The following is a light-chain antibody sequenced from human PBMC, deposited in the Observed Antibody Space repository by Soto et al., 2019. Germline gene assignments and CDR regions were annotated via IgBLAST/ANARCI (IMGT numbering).Light chain of an antibody. V-gene: IGLV1-44*01. CDR1: SSNIGSNT. CDR3: AAWDDSLNGYV. CDR2: SNN. J-gene: IGLJ1*01. Sequence: QSVLTQPPSASGTPGQRFTISCSGSSSNIGSNTVNWYQQLPGTAPKLLIYSNNQRPSGVPDRFSGSKSGTSASLAISGLQSEDAADYYCAAWDDSLNGYVFGTGTKVTV.